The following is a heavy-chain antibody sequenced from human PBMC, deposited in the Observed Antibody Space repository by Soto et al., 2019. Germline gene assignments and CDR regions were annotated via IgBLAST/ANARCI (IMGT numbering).Heavy chain of an antibody. V-gene: IGHV1-18*04. CDR2: ISARDT. CDR1: GYIFASHG. D-gene: IGHD3-3*01. CDR3: ARDTALPTSLRDDFFYFGMDV. Sequence: GASVKVSCKASGYIFASHGISWVRQAPGQGLEWMGWISARDTNYAQKFQDRVTTTTDTSTDTAYMELRSLRSDDTAVYFCARDTALPTSLRDDFFYFGMDVWGQGTTVTVSS. J-gene: IGHJ6*02.